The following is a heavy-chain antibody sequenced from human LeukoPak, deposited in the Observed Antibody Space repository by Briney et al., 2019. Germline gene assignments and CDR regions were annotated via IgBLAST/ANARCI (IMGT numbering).Heavy chain of an antibody. Sequence: GGSLRLSCAASGFTFSSYAMSWVRQAPGKGLEWVSAISGSGGSTYYADSVKGRFTIPRDNSKNTLYLQMNSLRAEDTAVYYCAKESYDILTGLNNWFDPWGQGTLVTVSS. CDR1: GFTFSSYA. J-gene: IGHJ5*02. V-gene: IGHV3-23*01. CDR3: AKESYDILTGLNNWFDP. D-gene: IGHD3-9*01. CDR2: ISGSGGST.